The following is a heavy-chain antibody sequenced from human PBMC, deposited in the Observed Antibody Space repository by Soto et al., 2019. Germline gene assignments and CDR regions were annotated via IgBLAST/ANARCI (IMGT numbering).Heavy chain of an antibody. Sequence: EVQLVESGGGLVQPGGSLRLSCAASGFTFSSYSMIWVRQAPGKGLEWVSYISSSSSTIYYADSVKGRFTISRDNAKNSLYLQMNSPRDEDTAVYYCAREHMVRGVIAVDYWGQGTLVTVSS. V-gene: IGHV3-48*02. J-gene: IGHJ4*02. D-gene: IGHD3-10*01. CDR3: AREHMVRGVIAVDY. CDR1: GFTFSSYS. CDR2: ISSSSSTI.